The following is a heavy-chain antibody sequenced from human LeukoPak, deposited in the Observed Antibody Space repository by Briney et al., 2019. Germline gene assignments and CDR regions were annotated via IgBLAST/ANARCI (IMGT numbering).Heavy chain of an antibody. V-gene: IGHV6-1*01. Sequence: SQTLSLTCAISGDSVSSNSATWNWIRQSPSRGLELLGRTYYRSKWYHDYAVSVKSRITINPDTSKNQFSLQLNSVTPEDTAVYYCARDRIAATAFDYWGQGTPVTVSS. D-gene: IGHD6-13*01. CDR2: TYYRSKWYH. CDR1: GDSVSSNSAT. J-gene: IGHJ4*02. CDR3: ARDRIAATAFDY.